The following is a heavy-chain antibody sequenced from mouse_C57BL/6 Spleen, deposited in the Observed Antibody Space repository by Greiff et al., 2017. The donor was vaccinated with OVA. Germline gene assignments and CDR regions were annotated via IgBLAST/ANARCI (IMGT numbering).Heavy chain of an antibody. D-gene: IGHD2-5*01. Sequence: EVQVVESGGGLVKPGGSLKLSCAASGFTFSSYTMYWVRQTPEKRLEWVATISGGGGNTYYPDSVKGRFTISRDNAKNTLYLQMSSLRSEYTALYYCARHYYYSNLYYFYDWGQGTTLTVAS. J-gene: IGHJ2*01. CDR3: ARHYYYSNLYYFYD. CDR1: GFTFSSYT. CDR2: ISGGGGNT. V-gene: IGHV5-9*01.